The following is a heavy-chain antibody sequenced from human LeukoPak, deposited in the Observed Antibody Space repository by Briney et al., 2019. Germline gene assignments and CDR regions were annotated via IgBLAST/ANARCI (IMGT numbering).Heavy chain of an antibody. V-gene: IGHV3-33*03. CDR1: GFTFRNYA. CDR3: AKGYSAYADALDI. J-gene: IGHJ3*02. Sequence: PGGSLRLSCAASGFTFRNYAMQWVRQAPGKGLEWGGVIWIDGINKYYADSVKGRITISRDNSNNTLFLQMNRLRAEDTAAYYCAKGYSAYADALDIWGQGTMVIVSS. CDR2: IWIDGINK. D-gene: IGHD5-12*01.